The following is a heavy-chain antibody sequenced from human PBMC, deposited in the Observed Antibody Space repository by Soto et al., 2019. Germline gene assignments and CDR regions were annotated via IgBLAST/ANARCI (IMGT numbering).Heavy chain of an antibody. CDR3: ARWGTTGGLDV. Sequence: QVHLVESGGGVVQHGTSLRVSCVGSGFTFRSYVIHWVRQPPGKGLEWVALTSYDGSDKYYDDSVRGRFTISRDNSRNTVDLQMDSLRLEDTALYYCARWGTTGGLDVWGQGTLVSVSS. V-gene: IGHV3-30*19. D-gene: IGHD3-16*01. CDR1: GFTFRSYV. CDR2: TSYDGSDK. J-gene: IGHJ1*01.